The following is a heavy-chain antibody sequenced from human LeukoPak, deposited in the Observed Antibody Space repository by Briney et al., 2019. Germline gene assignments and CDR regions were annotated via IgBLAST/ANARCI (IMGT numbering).Heavy chain of an antibody. CDR1: GGPISSYY. CDR2: IYTSGST. J-gene: IGHJ4*02. CDR3: ARMLYYYDSSCYQVPSHLDY. D-gene: IGHD3-22*01. Sequence: SETLSLTCTVSGGPISSYYWIWIRQPAGKGLEWIGRIYTSGSTNYNPSLESRLTISVDTSKNHFPVKLSSVTAADTAVYYCARMLYYYDSSCYQVPSHLDYWGQGTMVTVSS. V-gene: IGHV4-4*07.